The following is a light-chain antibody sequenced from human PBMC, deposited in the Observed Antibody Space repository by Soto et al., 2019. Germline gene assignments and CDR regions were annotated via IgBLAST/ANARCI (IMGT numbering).Light chain of an antibody. J-gene: IGKJ1*01. V-gene: IGKV3-20*01. CDR2: GAS. Sequence: EIVLTQSPGTLSLSPVERATISCRASQSVSSSYLAWYQQKPGQAPRLLIYGASSRATGIPDRFSGSGSGTDFTLTVSRLEPEDFAVYYCQQYGSSAWTFGQGTKVDIK. CDR1: QSVSSSY. CDR3: QQYGSSAWT.